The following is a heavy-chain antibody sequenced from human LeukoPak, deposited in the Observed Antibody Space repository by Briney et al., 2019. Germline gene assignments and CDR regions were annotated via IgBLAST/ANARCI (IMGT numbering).Heavy chain of an antibody. D-gene: IGHD3-22*01. J-gene: IGHJ6*02. V-gene: IGHV3-30*18. CDR2: ISYDGGNK. CDR3: AKGQYYYDKSDYYYGMDV. Sequence: GGSLRLSCAASGFTFSSNGMHWVRQAPGKGLEWVAVISYDGGNKYYADSVKGRFTISRDNSKDTLYLQMNSLRAEDTAVYYCAKGQYYYDKSDYYYGMDVWGQGTTVTVSS. CDR1: GFTFSSNG.